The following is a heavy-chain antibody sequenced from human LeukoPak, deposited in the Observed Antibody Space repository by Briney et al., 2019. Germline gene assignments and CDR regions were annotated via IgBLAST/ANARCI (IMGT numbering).Heavy chain of an antibody. CDR1: GGSISNGGYY. CDR3: ARAIRVGATLYYFDY. D-gene: IGHD1-26*01. V-gene: IGHV4-31*03. J-gene: IGHJ4*02. CDR2: IYYSGST. Sequence: SETLSLTCTVSGGSISNGGYYWSWIRQNPGKGLGWIGYIYYSGSTYYNPSLKSRVTISVDTSKNQFSLKLSSVTAADTAVYYCARAIRVGATLYYFDYWGQGTLVTVSS.